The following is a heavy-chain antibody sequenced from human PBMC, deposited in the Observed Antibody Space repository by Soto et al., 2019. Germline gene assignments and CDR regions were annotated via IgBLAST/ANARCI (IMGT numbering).Heavy chain of an antibody. J-gene: IGHJ6*02. CDR1: GGSLSQYY. CDR3: ARGEGSLGDYYYYGVDV. Sequence: QVQLQESGPGLVKPSETLSLTCTVSGGSLSQYYWTWVRQAPGKGLEWIGYLHDSGSANYNPSLTSRVTILLDTSTNQFSLRLTSVTAADTAVYFCARGEGSLGDYYYYGVDVWGQGTTVTVSS. CDR2: LHDSGSA. V-gene: IGHV4-59*01. D-gene: IGHD3-16*01.